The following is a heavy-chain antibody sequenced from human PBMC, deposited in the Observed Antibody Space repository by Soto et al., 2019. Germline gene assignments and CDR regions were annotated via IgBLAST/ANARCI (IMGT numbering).Heavy chain of an antibody. CDR3: ARAREDCTNGLCYSHFHY. V-gene: IGHV4-4*07. D-gene: IGHD2-8*01. J-gene: IGHJ4*02. Sequence: SETLSLTCTVSGGSISSYYWSWIRQPAVKVLEWSGRIYTSGSTNYNPSLKSLGTMSVDTSKNQLSLKLGSVTAAETAAYHRARAREDCTNGLCYSHFHYCGQGPLATVSS. CDR2: IYTSGST. CDR1: GGSISSYY.